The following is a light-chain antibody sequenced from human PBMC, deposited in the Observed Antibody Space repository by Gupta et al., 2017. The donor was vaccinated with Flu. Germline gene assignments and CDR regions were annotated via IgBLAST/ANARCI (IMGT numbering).Light chain of an antibody. V-gene: IGKV3-11*01. J-gene: IGKJ4*01. CDR3: QRQNNSHPRLT. CDR2: DAS. Sequence: EILLTHSPATLSLSPGERATLSCRARQSVSSYLAWYQQKPGQAPRLLIYDASNRATGIAARFRGSGSGTGINLTISSREPEDVEVYYCQRQNNSHPRLTFGGGTKVEIK. CDR1: QSVSSY.